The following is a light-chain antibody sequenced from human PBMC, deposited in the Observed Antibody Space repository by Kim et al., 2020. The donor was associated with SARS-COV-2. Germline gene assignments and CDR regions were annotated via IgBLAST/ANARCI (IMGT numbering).Light chain of an antibody. CDR1: QSVSSN. J-gene: IGKJ1*01. V-gene: IGKV3-15*01. CDR3: QQHNNLLG. Sequence: EIVMTQSPATLSVSPGERATLSCRASQSVSSNLAWYQQKPGQAPRRLIYGASSRAAGIARRFSGGGSGTEVTITSSSLQSEGVAVHYHQQHNNLLGFGQGTKVDIK. CDR2: GAS.